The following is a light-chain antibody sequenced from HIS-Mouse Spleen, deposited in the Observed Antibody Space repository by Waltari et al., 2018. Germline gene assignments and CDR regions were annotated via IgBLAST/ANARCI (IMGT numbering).Light chain of an antibody. V-gene: IGKV3-15*01. CDR1: QRVSSN. CDR3: QQYNNWWT. J-gene: IGKJ1*01. Sequence: EIVMTQSTATLSVSPGERATLSCRASQRVSSNLAWYQQKPGQAPRLLIYGASTRATGIPARFSGSGSGTEFTLTISSLQSEDFAVYYCQQYNNWWTFGQGTKVEIK. CDR2: GAS.